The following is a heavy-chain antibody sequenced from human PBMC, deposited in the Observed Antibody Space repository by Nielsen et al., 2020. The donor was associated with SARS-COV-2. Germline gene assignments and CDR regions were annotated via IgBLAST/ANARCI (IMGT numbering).Heavy chain of an antibody. CDR3: ARQATIYMNEVSGMDV. D-gene: IGHD3-9*01. CDR2: TSYDGRDK. Sequence: GESLKISCAASGFTFSSYGMHWVRQAPGKGLDWVAFTSYDGRDKFYADSVRGRFIVSRDNFRNTLSLHMDSLRTEDTAVYFCARQATIYMNEVSGMDVWGQVTTVTVSS. CDR1: GFTFSSYG. V-gene: IGHV3-30*03. J-gene: IGHJ6*02.